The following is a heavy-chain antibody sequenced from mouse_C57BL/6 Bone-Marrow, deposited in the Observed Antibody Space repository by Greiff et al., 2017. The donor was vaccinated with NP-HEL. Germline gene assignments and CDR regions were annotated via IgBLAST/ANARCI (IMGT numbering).Heavy chain of an antibody. Sequence: EVKLMESGGDLVKPGGSLKLSCAASGFTFSSYGMSWVRQTPDKRLEWVATISSGGSYTYYPDSVKGRSTISRDNAKNTLYLQMSSLKSEDTAMYYCARHLLLRYYFDYWGRGTTLTVSS. J-gene: IGHJ2*01. CDR2: ISSGGSYT. CDR1: GFTFSSYG. V-gene: IGHV5-6*01. CDR3: ARHLLLRYYFDY. D-gene: IGHD1-1*01.